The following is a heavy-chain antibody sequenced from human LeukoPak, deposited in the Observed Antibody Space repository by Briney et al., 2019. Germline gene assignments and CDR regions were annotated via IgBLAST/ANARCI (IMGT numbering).Heavy chain of an antibody. Sequence: RASETLSLTCAVYGGSFSGYYWSWIRQPPGKGLEWIGEINHSGSTNYNPSLKSRVTISVDTSKNQFSLKLSSVTAVDTAVYYCARVIPPGGYSYGYVLDYWGQGTLVTVSS. CDR2: INHSGST. D-gene: IGHD5-18*01. J-gene: IGHJ4*02. CDR1: GGSFSGYY. CDR3: ARVIPPGGYSYGYVLDY. V-gene: IGHV4-34*01.